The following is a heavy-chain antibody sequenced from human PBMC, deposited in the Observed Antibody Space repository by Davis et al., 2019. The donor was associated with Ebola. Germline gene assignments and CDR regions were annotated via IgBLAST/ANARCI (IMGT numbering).Heavy chain of an antibody. CDR3: AREGRVFGCDY. Sequence: GESLKISCAASGFTFSSYWMSWVRQAPGKGLEWVANIKQDGSEKYYVDSVKGRFTISRDNAKNTLYLQMNDLRAEDTAVYYCAREGRVFGCDYWGQGVLASVSS. J-gene: IGHJ4*02. D-gene: IGHD3-3*01. CDR1: GFTFSSYW. CDR2: IKQDGSEK. V-gene: IGHV3-7*01.